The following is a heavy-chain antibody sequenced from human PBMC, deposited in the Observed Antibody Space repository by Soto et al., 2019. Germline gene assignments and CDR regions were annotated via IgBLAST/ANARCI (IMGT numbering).Heavy chain of an antibody. J-gene: IGHJ4*02. CDR2: ISYDGSNK. CDR3: AKDRAGDIYVAARSGLDY. V-gene: IGHV3-30*18. Sequence: PGGSLRLSCAASGFTSFSYGMHWVRQAPGKGLEWVAVISYDGSNKYYGDSVKGRFTISRDNSKNTLYLQMNSLRADDTAVYYCAKDRAGDIYVAARSGLDYWGQGTLVTVSS. CDR1: GFTSFSYG. D-gene: IGHD3-3*01.